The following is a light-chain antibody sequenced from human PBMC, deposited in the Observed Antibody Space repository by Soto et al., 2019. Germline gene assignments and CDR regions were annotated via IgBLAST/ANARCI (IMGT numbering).Light chain of an antibody. CDR1: QGISNN. J-gene: IGKJ3*01. V-gene: IGKV1-27*01. Sequence: DIQMTQSPSSLSASVGDRVTITCRASQGISNNLAWYQQKPGKVPQILIYAASTFQAGVPSRCSGSGSGTDFTLTISRLQPEDVATYYCQKYNSATFTFGPGTKVDIK. CDR3: QKYNSATFT. CDR2: AAS.